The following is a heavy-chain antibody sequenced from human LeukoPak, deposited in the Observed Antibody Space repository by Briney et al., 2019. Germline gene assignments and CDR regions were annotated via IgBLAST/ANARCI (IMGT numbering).Heavy chain of an antibody. J-gene: IGHJ6*02. D-gene: IGHD3-10*01. Sequence: GGSLRLSCAAPGFTFSSYAMSWVRQAPGKGLEWVSAISGSGGSTYYADSVKGRFTISRDNSKNTLYLQMNSLRAEDTAVYYCAKDRVTMVRGGGMDVWGQGTTVTVSS. V-gene: IGHV3-23*01. CDR2: ISGSGGST. CDR3: AKDRVTMVRGGGMDV. CDR1: GFTFSSYA.